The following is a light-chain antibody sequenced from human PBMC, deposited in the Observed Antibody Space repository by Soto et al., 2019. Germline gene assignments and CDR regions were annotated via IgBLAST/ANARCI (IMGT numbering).Light chain of an antibody. CDR3: QQYVSSPPYT. CDR1: QSVSSNY. V-gene: IGKV3-20*01. Sequence: EIVLTQSPGTLSLSPGERATLSCRASQSVSSNYLAWYQQKPGQAPRLLIFGASSRATGIPDRFSGSGSGTDVTLSISRLEPEDFAVYYCQQYVSSPPYTFGRGTKLEIK. CDR2: GAS. J-gene: IGKJ2*01.